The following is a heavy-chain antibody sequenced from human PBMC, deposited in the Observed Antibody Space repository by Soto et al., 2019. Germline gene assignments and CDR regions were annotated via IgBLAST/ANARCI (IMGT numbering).Heavy chain of an antibody. V-gene: IGHV3-53*01. Sequence: GGSLRLSCAASGFTVSSNYMSWVRQAPGKGLEWVSVIYSGGSTYYADSVKGRFTVSRDNSKNTLYLQMNSLRAEDTAVYYCARDFGRYSSSWYNAWGQGTLVTVSS. CDR1: GFTVSSNY. CDR2: IYSGGST. CDR3: ARDFGRYSSSWYNA. J-gene: IGHJ5*02. D-gene: IGHD6-13*01.